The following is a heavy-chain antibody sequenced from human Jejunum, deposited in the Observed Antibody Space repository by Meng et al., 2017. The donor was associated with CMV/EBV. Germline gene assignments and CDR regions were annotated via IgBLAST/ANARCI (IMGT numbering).Heavy chain of an antibody. J-gene: IGHJ4*02. V-gene: IGHV3-74*01. CDR2: INFGGSNT. D-gene: IGHD1-26*01. CDR3: EESEVG. Sequence: SLKISCAASGFTFSGHWMHWVRQLPGKGLEWVSGINFGGSNTFYADSVKGRFTISRDNANNMLYLQMNSLSAEDTAVYYCEESEVGWGQGTLVTVSS. CDR1: GFTFSGHW.